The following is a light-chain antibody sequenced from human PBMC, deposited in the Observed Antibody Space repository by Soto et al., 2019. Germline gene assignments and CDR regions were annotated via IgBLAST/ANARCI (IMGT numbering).Light chain of an antibody. CDR2: STT. Sequence: QTVVTQEPSVSVSPGGTVTLTCGLSSGSVSISHYSSWYRQTPGQAPRTLIYSTTLRSSGVPDRFSGSILGNKAALSITGAQADDESHYYCELYMDSGIGVFGGGTKLTVL. V-gene: IGLV8-61*01. J-gene: IGLJ3*02. CDR1: SGSVSISHY. CDR3: ELYMDSGIGV.